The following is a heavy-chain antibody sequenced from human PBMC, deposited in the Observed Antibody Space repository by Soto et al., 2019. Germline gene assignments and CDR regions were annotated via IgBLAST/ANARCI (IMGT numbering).Heavy chain of an antibody. CDR3: VIDVYLDSYYFDY. V-gene: IGHV3-30-3*01. Sequence: QVQLVESGGGVVQPGRSLRLSCAASGFTFSSYAMHWVRQAPGKGLEWVAVISYDVINKHYADSVKGRFSISRDDSDNTLYLQMNSLRAEDTAVYYCVIDVYLDSYYFDYWGQGTLVTVSS. J-gene: IGHJ4*02. CDR1: GFTFSSYA. D-gene: IGHD3-9*01. CDR2: ISYDVINK.